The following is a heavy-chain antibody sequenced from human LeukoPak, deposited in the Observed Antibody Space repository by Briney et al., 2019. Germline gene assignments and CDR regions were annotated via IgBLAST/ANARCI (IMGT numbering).Heavy chain of an antibody. D-gene: IGHD5-18*01. CDR2: ISSSGSTI. CDR3: AKGGYSYASNFDY. J-gene: IGHJ4*02. CDR1: GFTFSSYE. Sequence: GGSLRLSCAASGFTFSSYEMNWVRQAPGKGLEWVSYISSSGSTIYYADSVKGRFTISRDNAKNSLYLQMNSLRAEDTAVYYCAKGGYSYASNFDYWGQGTLVTVSS. V-gene: IGHV3-48*03.